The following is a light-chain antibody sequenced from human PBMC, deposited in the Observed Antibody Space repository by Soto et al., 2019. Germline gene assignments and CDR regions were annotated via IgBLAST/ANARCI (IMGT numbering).Light chain of an antibody. CDR1: QSVSSN. J-gene: IGKJ2*01. CDR3: QQNNNWPLTYT. V-gene: IGKV3-15*01. CDR2: GAS. Sequence: EIVMTQSPATLSVSPGERATLSCSASQSVSSNLAWYQQKPGQAPRLLIYGASTRATGIPARFSGSGSGTEFTLTLSSLQSEEFAVYYCQQNNNWPLTYTVVEGTKLEIK.